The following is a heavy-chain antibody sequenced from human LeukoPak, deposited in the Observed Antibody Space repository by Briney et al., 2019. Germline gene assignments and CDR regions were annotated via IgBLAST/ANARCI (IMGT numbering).Heavy chain of an antibody. D-gene: IGHD6-6*01. CDR2: ISSSGSTI. Sequence: GGSLRLSCAASGFTFSDYYMRWIRQAPGKGLEWVSYISSSGSTIYYADSVKGRFTISRDNAQNSLYLQMNSLRAEDTAVYYGARGWGSSSGYYMDVWGKGTTVTVSS. CDR1: GFTFSDYY. V-gene: IGHV3-11*01. J-gene: IGHJ6*03. CDR3: ARGWGSSSGYYMDV.